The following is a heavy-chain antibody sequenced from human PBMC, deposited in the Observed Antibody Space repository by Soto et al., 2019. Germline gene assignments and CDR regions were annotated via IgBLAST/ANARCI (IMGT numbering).Heavy chain of an antibody. CDR2: IGSGGDKK. CDR3: ARDRGAVTGDYFDY. CDR1: GFTFSALY. J-gene: IGHJ4*02. D-gene: IGHD6-19*01. V-gene: IGHV3-11*01. Sequence: QVQLTESGGGLVKPGGSLRLSCAASGFTFSALYMSWIRQAPGKGLEWISCIGSGGDKKIYAESVRGRFTISRDNAKNSLYLQMNGLRAEDTAVYYCARDRGAVTGDYFDYWGQGTLVTVSS.